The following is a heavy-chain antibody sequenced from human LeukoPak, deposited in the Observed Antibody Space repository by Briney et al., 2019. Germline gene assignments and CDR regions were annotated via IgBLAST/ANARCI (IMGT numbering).Heavy chain of an antibody. J-gene: IGHJ4*02. V-gene: IGHV3-23*01. CDR1: GFTLSSYA. D-gene: IGHD6-6*01. CDR3: AKDGYSSSSRDFDY. CDR2: ISGSGGST. Sequence: PGGSLRLSCAASGFTLSSYAMSWVRQAPGKGLEWVSAISGSGGSTYYADSVKGRFTISRDNSKNTLYLQMISLRAEDTAVYYCAKDGYSSSSRDFDYWGQGTLVTVSS.